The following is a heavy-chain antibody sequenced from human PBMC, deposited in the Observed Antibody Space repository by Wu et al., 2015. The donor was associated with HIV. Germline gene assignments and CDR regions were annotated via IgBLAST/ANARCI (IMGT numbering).Heavy chain of an antibody. D-gene: IGHD6-6*01. J-gene: IGHJ6*03. Sequence: QVQLVQSGAEVEKPGASVKVSCKASGYTFTGYFMHWVRLAPGQGLEWMGWINLNSGATNYAQKFQGRVTMTRDTSISTAYMELNRMRSDDTAVFYCARLGYSSSSVQYYYYMDVWAKDRGHRLL. CDR1: GYTFTGYF. CDR2: INLNSGAT. CDR3: ARLGYSSSSVQYYYYMDV. V-gene: IGHV1-2*02.